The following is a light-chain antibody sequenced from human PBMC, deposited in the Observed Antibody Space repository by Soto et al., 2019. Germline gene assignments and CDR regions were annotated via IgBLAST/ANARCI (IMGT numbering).Light chain of an antibody. CDR2: DAT. V-gene: IGKV1-5*01. Sequence: DMQMTQSPSTLSASVGDRVTITCRASQSINRWLAWYQQKPGKAPKVLIWDATTLHRGVSSRFSGSGFGTEFTLTISSLQPDDFAIYHRQPYNDYSPWTFRHGTQVDIK. J-gene: IGKJ1*01. CDR3: QPYNDYSPWT. CDR1: QSINRW.